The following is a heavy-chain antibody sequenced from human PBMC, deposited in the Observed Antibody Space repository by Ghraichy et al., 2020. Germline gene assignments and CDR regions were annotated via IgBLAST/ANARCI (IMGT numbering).Heavy chain of an antibody. Sequence: GGSLRLSCAASGFTVSSNYMSWVRQAPGKGLEWVSVIYSGGSTYYADSVKGRFTISRDNSKNTLYLQMNSLRAEDTAVYYCARDYRGYGTSSTRTRGMDVGGQGTTVTVSS. CDR2: IYSGGST. V-gene: IGHV3-53*01. CDR1: GFTVSSNY. J-gene: IGHJ6*02. CDR3: ARDYRGYGTSSTRTRGMDV. D-gene: IGHD2-2*01.